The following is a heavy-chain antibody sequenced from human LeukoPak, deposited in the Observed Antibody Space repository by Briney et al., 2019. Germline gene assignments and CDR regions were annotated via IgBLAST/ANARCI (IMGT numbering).Heavy chain of an antibody. CDR3: ARVREDYYGSGSYPFDY. J-gene: IGHJ4*02. V-gene: IGHV4-31*03. CDR2: IYYTGST. Sequence: PSETLSLTCTVSGGSISSVGSYWTWIRQHPGKGLEWIGYIYYTGSTYYNPSLKSRVSISADTSKNQFSLELNSVTAADTAVYYCARVREDYYGSGSYPFDYWGQGTLVTISS. D-gene: IGHD3-10*01. CDR1: GGSISSVGSY.